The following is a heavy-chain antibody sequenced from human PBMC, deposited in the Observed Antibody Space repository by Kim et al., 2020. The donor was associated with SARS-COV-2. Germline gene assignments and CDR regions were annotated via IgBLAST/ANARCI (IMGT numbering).Heavy chain of an antibody. V-gene: IGHV3-23*01. CDR2: LSGGGGST. CDR1: GFTFNTYP. J-gene: IGHJ4*02. CDR3: TKGRSSAWFSFDY. D-gene: IGHD6-19*01. Sequence: GGSLRLSCAASGFTFNTYPMSWVRQAPGKGLEWVSSLSGGGGSTYYADSVKGRFTTSRDNSKNTLYLQMNSLRAEDTSVYYCTKGRSSAWFSFDYLGQGT.